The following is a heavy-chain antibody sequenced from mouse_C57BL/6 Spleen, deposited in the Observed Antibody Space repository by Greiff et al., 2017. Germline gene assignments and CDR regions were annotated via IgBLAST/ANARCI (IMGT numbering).Heavy chain of an antibody. CDR2: IRSKSSNYAT. CDR3: VGGYYALYDYYAMDY. CDR1: GFTFNTYA. J-gene: IGHJ4*01. Sequence: EVQGVESGGGLVQPKGSLKLSCAASGFTFNTYAMHWVRQAPGKGLEWVARIRSKSSNYATYYADSVKDRFTISRDDSQSMLYLQMNNLKTEDTAMYYCVGGYYALYDYYAMDYWGQGTSVTVSS. D-gene: IGHD1-1*01. V-gene: IGHV10-3*01.